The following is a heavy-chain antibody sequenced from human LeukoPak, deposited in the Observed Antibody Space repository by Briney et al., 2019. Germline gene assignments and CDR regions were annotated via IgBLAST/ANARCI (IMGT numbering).Heavy chain of an antibody. D-gene: IGHD5-24*01. CDR2: ISSSSSYI. Sequence: AGSLRLSCAASGFTFSSYSKNWVHQAPGKGLEWFSSISSSSSYIYYADLVKGRFTISRDNAKNSLYLQMNSLRAEDTAVYYCAREMATITDFDYWGQGTLVTVSS. J-gene: IGHJ4*02. V-gene: IGHV3-21*01. CDR3: AREMATITDFDY. CDR1: GFTFSSYS.